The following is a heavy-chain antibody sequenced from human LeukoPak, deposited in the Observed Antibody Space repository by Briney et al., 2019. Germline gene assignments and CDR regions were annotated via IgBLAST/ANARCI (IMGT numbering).Heavy chain of an antibody. Sequence: GGSLRLSCAASGFTFSSYSMNWVRQAPGKGLEWVSSISSSSSYIYYADSVKGRFTISRDNAKNSLYLQMNSLRAEDTAVYYCARDIRSDYYDSSGYIRDYWGQGTLVTVSS. V-gene: IGHV3-21*01. CDR1: GFTFSSYS. J-gene: IGHJ4*02. CDR2: ISSSSSYI. CDR3: ARDIRSDYYDSSGYIRDY. D-gene: IGHD3-22*01.